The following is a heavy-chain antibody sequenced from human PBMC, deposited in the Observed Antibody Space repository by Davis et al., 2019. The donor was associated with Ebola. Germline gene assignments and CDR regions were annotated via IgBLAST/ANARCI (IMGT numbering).Heavy chain of an antibody. CDR3: ARVAHYDFWSGYWGGMDV. D-gene: IGHD3-3*01. CDR2: INHSGST. Sequence: SETLSLTCTVSGGSISSYYWSWIRQPPGKGLEWIGEINHSGSTNYNPSLKSRVTISVDTSKNQFSLKLSSVTAADTAVYYCARVAHYDFWSGYWGGMDVWGQGTTVTVSS. CDR1: GGSISSYY. V-gene: IGHV4-34*01. J-gene: IGHJ6*02.